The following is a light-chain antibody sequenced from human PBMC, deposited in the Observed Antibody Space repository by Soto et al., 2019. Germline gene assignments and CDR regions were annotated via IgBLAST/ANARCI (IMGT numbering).Light chain of an antibody. J-gene: IGKJ1*01. CDR1: QSISSW. V-gene: IGKV1-5*01. CDR3: QQYNSYWT. CDR2: DAS. Sequence: DIQMTQSPSTLSASVVDRVTITCLASQSISSWLAWYQQKPGKAPKLLIYDASSLESGVPSSISGSGSGTEFTLTISSLQPDDFVTYYCQQYNSYWTFGQGTKVEIK.